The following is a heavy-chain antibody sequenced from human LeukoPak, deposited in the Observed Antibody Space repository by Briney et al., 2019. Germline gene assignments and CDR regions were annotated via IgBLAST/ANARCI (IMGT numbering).Heavy chain of an antibody. Sequence: GGSLRLSWAAPGFTFNTYALHWVRQAPGKGLSWGPVISYDGSNKYYADSVKGRFTISRDNSKNMLYLQMNNLRTEDTALFYCARDIKQWLLPRGPSDYWGQGTLVTVSS. CDR3: ARDIKQWLLPRGPSDY. CDR2: ISYDGSNK. V-gene: IGHV3-30*04. J-gene: IGHJ4*02. CDR1: GFTFNTYA. D-gene: IGHD6-19*01.